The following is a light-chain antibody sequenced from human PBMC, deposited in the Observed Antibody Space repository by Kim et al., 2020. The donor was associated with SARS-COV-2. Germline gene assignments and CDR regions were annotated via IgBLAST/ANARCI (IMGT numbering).Light chain of an antibody. V-gene: IGKV3-20*01. Sequence: PGERAILACRASQSISSNYVAWYQQKPGQAPRLLIFGASSRATGIPDRFSGSGSGTDFTLTITRLESEDFAVYYCQQYGKSPPFIFGGGTKVDIK. CDR1: QSISSNY. CDR2: GAS. J-gene: IGKJ4*01. CDR3: QQYGKSPPFI.